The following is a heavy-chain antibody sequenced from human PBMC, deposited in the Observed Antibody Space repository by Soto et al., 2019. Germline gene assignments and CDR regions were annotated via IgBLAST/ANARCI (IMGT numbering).Heavy chain of an antibody. J-gene: IGHJ4*02. V-gene: IGHV1-69*13. CDR2: IIPIFGTA. CDR1: GGTFSSYA. CDR3: ARVGPTVDAVTSPFDY. D-gene: IGHD4-17*01. Sequence: SVKVSCKASGGTFSSYAISWVRQAPGQGLEWMGGIIPIFGTANYAQKFQGRVTITADESTSTAYMELSSLRSEDTAVYYCARVGPTVDAVTSPFDYWGQGTLVTVSS.